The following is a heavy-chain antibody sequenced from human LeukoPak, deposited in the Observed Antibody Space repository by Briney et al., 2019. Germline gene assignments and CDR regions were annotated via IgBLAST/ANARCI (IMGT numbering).Heavy chain of an antibody. J-gene: IGHJ4*02. CDR2: ISSSSSTI. D-gene: IGHD2/OR15-2a*01. CDR3: ARSGLSRFGF. V-gene: IGHV3-48*01. Sequence: GGSLRLSCAASGFTFSSYRMNWVRQAPGKGLEWVSYISSSSSTIYYADSVKGRFTISRDNSKNTLYLQMNSLRAEDTAVYYCARSGLSRFGFWGQGTLVTVSS. CDR1: GFTFSSYR.